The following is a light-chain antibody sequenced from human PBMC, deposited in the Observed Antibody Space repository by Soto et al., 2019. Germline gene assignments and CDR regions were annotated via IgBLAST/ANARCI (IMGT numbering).Light chain of an antibody. V-gene: IGKV3-11*01. Sequence: EIVLTQSPATLSLSPGERATLSCRAGQSVSSYLAWYQQKPGQAPRLLIYDASNRATGIPARFSGSGSGTDFTLTISSLEPEDVAVYYCQQRSNWPPLTFGGGTKVEIK. CDR3: QQRSNWPPLT. CDR1: QSVSSY. J-gene: IGKJ4*01. CDR2: DAS.